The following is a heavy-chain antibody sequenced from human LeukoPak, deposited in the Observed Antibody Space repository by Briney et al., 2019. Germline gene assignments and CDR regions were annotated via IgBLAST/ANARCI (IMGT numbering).Heavy chain of an antibody. J-gene: IGHJ4*02. CDR1: GFTFSSYG. Sequence: GGYLRLSCAASGFTFSSYGMHWVRQAPGKGLEWVAVISYDGSNKYYADSVKGRFTISRDNAKNTLYLQMNSLRAEDTAVYYCARDLTGEVDYWGQGTLVTVSS. V-gene: IGHV3-30*03. D-gene: IGHD7-27*01. CDR3: ARDLTGEVDY. CDR2: ISYDGSNK.